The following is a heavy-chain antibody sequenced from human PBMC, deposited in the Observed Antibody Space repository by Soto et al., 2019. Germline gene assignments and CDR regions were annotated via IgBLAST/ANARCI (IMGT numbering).Heavy chain of an antibody. CDR1: GGSISSGGYS. CDR3: AAGGGLPRYY. Sequence: QLQLQESGSGLVKPSQTLSLTCAVSGGSISSGGYSWSWIRQPPGKGLEWIGYIYHSGSTYYNPSLKGRVTKTVDRYQNQFSLKLSSVTAADTAVDYCAAGGGLPRYYWGQGTLVTVSS. CDR2: IYHSGST. V-gene: IGHV4-30-2*01. D-gene: IGHD5-12*01. J-gene: IGHJ4*02.